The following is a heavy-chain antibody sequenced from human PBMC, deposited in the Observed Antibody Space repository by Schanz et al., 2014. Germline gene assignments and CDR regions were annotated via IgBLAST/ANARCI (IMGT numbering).Heavy chain of an antibody. CDR3: ARNRGSGGQNWYFDL. CDR1: GFTFSTDA. Sequence: EVQLLESGGGLVKPGGSLRLSCTASGFTFSTDAMSWVRQAPGKGLEWLSVISASGGDTYYADSVKGRFTISRDNSKNTLYLQMNSLRAEDTAVYYCARNRGSGGQNWYFDLWGRGTLVTVSS. J-gene: IGHJ2*01. V-gene: IGHV3-23*01. CDR2: ISASGGDT. D-gene: IGHD1-26*01.